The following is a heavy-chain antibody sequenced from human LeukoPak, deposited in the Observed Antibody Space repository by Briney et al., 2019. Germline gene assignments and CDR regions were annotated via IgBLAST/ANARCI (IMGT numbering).Heavy chain of an antibody. CDR1: GGSFINYH. D-gene: IGHD3-10*01. J-gene: IGHJ4*01. Sequence: PSETLSLTCAVYGGSFINYHWNWIRQPPGKGREWIGQINHSGTTNYTPSLKGRVTISLDTSKNQFSLKLTSVTAADTAVYYCAREFGDPSHSIDYWGQGTLVTVSS. V-gene: IGHV4-34*01. CDR2: INHSGTT. CDR3: AREFGDPSHSIDY.